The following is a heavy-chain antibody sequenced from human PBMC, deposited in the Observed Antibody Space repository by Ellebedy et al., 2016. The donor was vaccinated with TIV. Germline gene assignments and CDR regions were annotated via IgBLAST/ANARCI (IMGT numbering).Heavy chain of an antibody. CDR3: ARDNHYYVQYFQQ. CDR1: GGIFRSNA. V-gene: IGHV1-69*13. Sequence: ASVKVSCKASGGIFRSNAFSWVRLAPGQGLEWMGGIIPFFPKTNYAQKFQGRVAITADESTSTVYMQLSSLRSEDTAMYYCARDNHYYVQYFQQWGQGTLVTVSS. J-gene: IGHJ1*01. CDR2: IIPFFPKT. D-gene: IGHD3-10*02.